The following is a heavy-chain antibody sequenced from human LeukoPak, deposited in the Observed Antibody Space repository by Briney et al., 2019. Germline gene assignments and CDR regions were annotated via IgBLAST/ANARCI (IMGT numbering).Heavy chain of an antibody. CDR3: ARDRRYSSSWYYWFDP. CDR1: GYTFTDYD. J-gene: IGHJ5*02. V-gene: IGHV1-2*02. CDR2: VSPYNHNT. Sequence: ASVKVSCKTSGYTFTDYDITWVRRAPGQGLEWMGRVSPYNHNTYYAQKFQGRVTMTRDTSISTAYMELSRLRSDDTAVYYCARDRRYSSSWYYWFDPWGQGTLVTVSS. D-gene: IGHD6-13*01.